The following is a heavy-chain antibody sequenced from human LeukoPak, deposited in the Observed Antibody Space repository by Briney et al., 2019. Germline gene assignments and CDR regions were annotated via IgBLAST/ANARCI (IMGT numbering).Heavy chain of an antibody. D-gene: IGHD3-10*01. V-gene: IGHV4-59*01. J-gene: IGHJ5*02. CDR1: GGSISNYY. CDR2: IYYSGRT. CDR3: ARGGYYGSGNDFRFDP. Sequence: SETLSLTCTVSGGSISNYYWSWIRQPPGKGLEWIAYIYYSGRTNYNPSLKSRVTISVDTSKNQFSLKLKSVTAADTAVYYCARGGYYGSGNDFRFDPWGQGTLVTVSS.